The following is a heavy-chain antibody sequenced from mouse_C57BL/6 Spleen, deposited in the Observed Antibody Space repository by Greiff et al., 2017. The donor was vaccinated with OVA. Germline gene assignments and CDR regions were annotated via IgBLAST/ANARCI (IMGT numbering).Heavy chain of an antibody. CDR2: ISRGSSTI. CDR3: ARLGRRGYFDV. J-gene: IGHJ1*03. V-gene: IGHV5-17*01. Sequence: EVQRVESGGGLVKPGGSLKLSCAASGFTFSDYGMHWVRQAPEKGLEWVAYISRGSSTIYYADTVKGRFTISRDNAKNTLFLQMTSLRSEDTAMYYCARLGRRGYFDVWGTGTTVTVSS. D-gene: IGHD4-1*01. CDR1: GFTFSDYG.